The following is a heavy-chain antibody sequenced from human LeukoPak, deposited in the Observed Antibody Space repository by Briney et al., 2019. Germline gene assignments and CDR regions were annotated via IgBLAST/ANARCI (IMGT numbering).Heavy chain of an antibody. V-gene: IGHV4-31*03. CDR1: GGSISSGGYY. J-gene: IGHJ4*02. CDR2: IYYSGST. CDR3: ARGYGDFPSHPYYFDY. Sequence: PSETLSLTCTVSGGSISSGGYYWSWIRQHPGTGLEWIGYIYYSGSTYYNPSLKSRVTISVDTSKNQFSLKLSSVTAADTAVYYCARGYGDFPSHPYYFDYWGQGTLVTVSS. D-gene: IGHD4-17*01.